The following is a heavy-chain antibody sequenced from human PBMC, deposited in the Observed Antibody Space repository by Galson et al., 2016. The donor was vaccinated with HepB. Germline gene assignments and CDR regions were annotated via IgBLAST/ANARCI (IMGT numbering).Heavy chain of an antibody. V-gene: IGHV3-23*01. CDR3: AKARGGLVRPFDP. Sequence: SLRLSCAASGFTFSTAAMSWVRQAPGKGLEWVSAISNSGSTTYYADSVKGRFTISRDNSKNTLSPQMNSPRADDTAVYYCAKARGGLVRPFDPWGQGTLVTVSS. J-gene: IGHJ5*02. CDR1: GFTFSTAA. CDR2: ISNSGSTT. D-gene: IGHD6-19*01.